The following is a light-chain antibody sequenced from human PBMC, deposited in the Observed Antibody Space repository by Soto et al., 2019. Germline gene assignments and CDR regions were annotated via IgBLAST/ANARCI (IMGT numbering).Light chain of an antibody. V-gene: IGKV3-20*01. CDR3: HQIGGSCRT. CDR1: QSVSSTY. Sequence: EIVLTQSPGTLSLSPGERATLSCRASQSVSSTYLAWYQQKPGQAPRLLIYGASNRATGIPDRFSGSGSGTDFTLTISRLEPEDFAVYYCHQIGGSCRTFVQGTKVDIK. J-gene: IGKJ1*01. CDR2: GAS.